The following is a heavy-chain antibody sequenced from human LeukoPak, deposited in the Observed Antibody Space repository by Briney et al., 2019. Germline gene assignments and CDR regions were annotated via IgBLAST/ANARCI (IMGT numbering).Heavy chain of an antibody. CDR3: ARGRVTDYYYYYYMDV. D-gene: IGHD5-18*01. CDR2: IYYSGST. J-gene: IGHJ6*03. CDR1: GGSISTYY. V-gene: IGHV4-59*01. Sequence: PSETLSLTCTVSGGSISTYYWSWIRQPPGKGLEWIGYIYYSGSTNYNPSLKSRVTISVDTSKNQFSLKLSSVTAADTAVYYCARGRVTDYYYYYYMDVWGKGTTVTISS.